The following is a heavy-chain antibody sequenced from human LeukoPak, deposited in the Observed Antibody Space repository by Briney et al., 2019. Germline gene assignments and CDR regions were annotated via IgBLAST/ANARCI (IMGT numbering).Heavy chain of an antibody. CDR1: GYTLTELS. V-gene: IGHV1-24*01. Sequence: ASVKVSCKVSGYTLTELSMHWVRQAPGKGLEWMGGFDPEGGETIYAQKFQGRVTMTEDTSTDTAYMELSSLRSEDTAVYYCATETISGSSSRRIRWFDPWGQGTLVTVSS. J-gene: IGHJ5*02. D-gene: IGHD1-26*01. CDR3: ATETISGSSSRRIRWFDP. CDR2: FDPEGGET.